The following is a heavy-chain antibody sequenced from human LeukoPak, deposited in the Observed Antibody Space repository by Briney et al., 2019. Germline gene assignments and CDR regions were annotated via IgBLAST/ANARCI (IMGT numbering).Heavy chain of an antibody. CDR3: ARSLAAPSSGDAFDI. CDR2: IYYSGST. V-gene: IGHV4-59*01. J-gene: IGHJ3*02. D-gene: IGHD6-6*01. Sequence: SETLSLTCTVSGGSISSYYWSWIRQPPGKGLEWIGYIYYSGSTNYNPSLKSRVTISVDTSKNQFSLKLSSVTAADTAVYYCARSLAAPSSGDAFDIWGQGTMVTVSS. CDR1: GGSISSYY.